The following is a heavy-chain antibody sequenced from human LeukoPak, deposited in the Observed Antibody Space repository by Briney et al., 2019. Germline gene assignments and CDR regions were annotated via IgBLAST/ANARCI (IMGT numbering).Heavy chain of an antibody. V-gene: IGHV3-48*01. Sequence: GGSLRLSCAASGFTFSSYSMKWVRQAPGKGLEWLSYISYSSSIIFYADSVKGRFTISRDNSKNTLYLQMNSLRAEDTAVYYCAKRWELPDDAFDIWGQGTMVTVSS. J-gene: IGHJ3*02. CDR2: ISYSSSII. CDR1: GFTFSSYS. D-gene: IGHD1-26*01. CDR3: AKRWELPDDAFDI.